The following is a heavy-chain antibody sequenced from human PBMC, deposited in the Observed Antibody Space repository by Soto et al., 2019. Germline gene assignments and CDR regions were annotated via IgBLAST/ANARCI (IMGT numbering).Heavy chain of an antibody. CDR3: ARGFRVAATRWWFDP. Sequence: ASVKVSCKASGYTFTIFGISWLLQAPGQGLEWMGWISAYNGNTKYAQKLQGRVTMTTDTSTSTAYMELRSLGSDDTAVYYCARGFRVAATRWWFDPWGQGTLVTVSS. CDR2: ISAYNGNT. D-gene: IGHD2-15*01. CDR1: GYTFTIFG. J-gene: IGHJ5*02. V-gene: IGHV1-18*01.